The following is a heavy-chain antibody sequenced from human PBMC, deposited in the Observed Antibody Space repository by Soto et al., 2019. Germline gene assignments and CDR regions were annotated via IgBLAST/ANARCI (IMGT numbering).Heavy chain of an antibody. J-gene: IGHJ5*02. CDR3: AFFYSSGVPRDLHSFPTPRSTDP. CDR2: ISDDGINK. Sequence: HPGGPQRHSCSASGFTPSAYAIHWLRQAPGKGLEWVAVISDDGINKYTADSVKGRFIISRDNSKNTVFLQMSSLGPEDTAVYYCAFFYSSGVPRDLHSFPTPRSTDP. D-gene: IGHD2-15*01. CDR1: GFTPSAYA. V-gene: IGHV3-30-3*01.